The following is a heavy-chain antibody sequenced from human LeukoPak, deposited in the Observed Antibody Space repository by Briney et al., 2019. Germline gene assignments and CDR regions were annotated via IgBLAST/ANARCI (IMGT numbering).Heavy chain of an antibody. D-gene: IGHD3/OR15-3a*01. V-gene: IGHV4-59*01. J-gene: IGHJ2*01. CDR2: IYYSGST. CDR1: GFTFKDFY. CDR3: ARRSHGDWFYFDL. Sequence: PGGSLRLSCAASGFTFKDFYMSWIRQPPGKGLEWIGYIYYSGSTNYNPSLKSPVTISLEMSKNQFSLKLSSVTAADTAVYYCARRSHGDWFYFDLWGRGTLVTVSS.